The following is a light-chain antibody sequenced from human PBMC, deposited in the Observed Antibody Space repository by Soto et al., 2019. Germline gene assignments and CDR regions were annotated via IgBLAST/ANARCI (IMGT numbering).Light chain of an antibody. J-gene: IGKJ1*01. CDR3: QQSNNYPWT. CDR2: EAA. V-gene: IGKV1-5*03. Sequence: DIQMTQSPSTLSASVGDRVTITCRASQYIHNYLAWYQQKPGEAPKLLIYEAANLESGVPSRFSGSRTGTEFPLTISSLQPDDCATYYCQQSNNYPWTFGQGNRVEI. CDR1: QYIHNY.